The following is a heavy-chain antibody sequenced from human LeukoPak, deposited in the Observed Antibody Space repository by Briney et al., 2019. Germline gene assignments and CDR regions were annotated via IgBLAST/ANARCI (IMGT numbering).Heavy chain of an antibody. CDR3: ARDLPYYYGSGKTGFDY. CDR1: GFTFSSYE. CDR2: ISSSGSTI. J-gene: IGHJ4*02. Sequence: PGGSLRLSCAASGFTFSSYEMNWVRQAPGKGLEWVSYISSSGSTIYYADSVKGRFTISRDNAKNSLYLQMNSLRAEDTAVYYCARDLPYYYGSGKTGFDYWGQGTLVTVSS. D-gene: IGHD3-10*01. V-gene: IGHV3-48*03.